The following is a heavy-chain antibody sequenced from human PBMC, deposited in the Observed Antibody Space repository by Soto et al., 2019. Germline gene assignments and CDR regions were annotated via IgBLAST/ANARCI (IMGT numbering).Heavy chain of an antibody. V-gene: IGHV3-53*01. CDR2: IYSGGYT. CDR1: GFTVSNNY. Sequence: EVQLVESGGGLIQPGGSLRLSCAVSGFTVSNNYMSWVRQAPGKGLEGVSVIYSGGYTAYGDSVKGRFTISRDNSTIPLYLQMKTRGAAAPSLFSCARRPGGGGYWGQGTLVTVSS. J-gene: IGHJ4*02. D-gene: IGHD3-10*01. CDR3: ARRPGGGGY.